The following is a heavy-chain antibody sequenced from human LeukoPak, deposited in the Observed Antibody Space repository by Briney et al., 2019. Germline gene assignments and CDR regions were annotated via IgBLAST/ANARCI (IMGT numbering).Heavy chain of an antibody. Sequence: GGSLRLSCAASRFTFSDYSMSWIRQAPGKGLEWVSYISSSSSTIYYADSVKGRFTISRDNAKNSLYLQMERLRAEDTAVYYCATSGSYFRYYFDHWGLGTLVTVSS. CDR3: ATSGSYFRYYFDH. CDR1: RFTFSDYS. CDR2: ISSSSSTI. J-gene: IGHJ4*02. D-gene: IGHD1-26*01. V-gene: IGHV3-11*04.